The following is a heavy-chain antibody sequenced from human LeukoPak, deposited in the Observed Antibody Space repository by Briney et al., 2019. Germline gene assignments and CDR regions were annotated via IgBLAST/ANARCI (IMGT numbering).Heavy chain of an antibody. CDR3: ASEIVGASPFDY. CDR2: IQQDGSEK. V-gene: IGHV3-7*01. D-gene: IGHD1-26*01. CDR1: GFTFSTYW. J-gene: IGHJ4*02. Sequence: GGSLRLSCAASGFTFSTYWMTWVRQAPGQGLEWVANIQQDGSEKYYVDSVKGRFTISRDNAKNSLYLQMNSLRAEDTAVYYCASEIVGASPFDYWGQGTLVTVSS.